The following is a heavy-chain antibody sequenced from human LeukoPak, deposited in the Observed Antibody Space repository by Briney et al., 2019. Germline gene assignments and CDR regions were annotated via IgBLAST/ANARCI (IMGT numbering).Heavy chain of an antibody. V-gene: IGHV3-7*01. CDR1: GFTFSSYW. D-gene: IGHD3-22*01. CDR3: ARTAPGFYYDSSGYYDY. Sequence: PGGSLRLSCAASGFTFSSYWMSWVRQAPGKGLEWVANIKQDGSEKYYVDSVKGRFTISRDNAKNSLYLQMNSLRDEDTAVYYCARTAPGFYYDSSGYYDYWGQGTLVTVSS. CDR2: IKQDGSEK. J-gene: IGHJ4*02.